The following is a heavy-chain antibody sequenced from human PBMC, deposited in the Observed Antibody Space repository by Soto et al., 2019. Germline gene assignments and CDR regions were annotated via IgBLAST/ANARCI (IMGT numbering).Heavy chain of an antibody. CDR3: ARRSGYSPRYDY. CDR2: IYYSGST. D-gene: IGHD3-3*01. V-gene: IGHV4-59*01. Sequence: QVQLQESGPGLVKPSETLSLTCTVSGGSISSYYWSWIRQPPGKGLEWIGYIYYSGSTNYNPSLKSRVTISVDTSKNQFSLKLSSVTAADTAVYYCARRSGYSPRYDYWGQGTLVTVSS. CDR1: GGSISSYY. J-gene: IGHJ4*02.